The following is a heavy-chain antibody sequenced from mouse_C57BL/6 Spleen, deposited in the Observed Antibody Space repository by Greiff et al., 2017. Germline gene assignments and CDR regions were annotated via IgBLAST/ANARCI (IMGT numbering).Heavy chain of an antibody. Sequence: QVQLQQPGAELVKPGASVKVSCKASGYTFTSYWMHWVKQRPGQGLEWIGRIHPSDSDTNYNQKFKGKATVTVDKSSSTAYMQLSSLTSEDSAVYYSEIGGNYAWFAYWGQGTLVTVSA. V-gene: IGHV1-74*01. CDR1: GYTFTSYW. CDR2: IHPSDSDT. D-gene: IGHD2-1*01. J-gene: IGHJ3*01. CDR3: EIGGNYAWFAY.